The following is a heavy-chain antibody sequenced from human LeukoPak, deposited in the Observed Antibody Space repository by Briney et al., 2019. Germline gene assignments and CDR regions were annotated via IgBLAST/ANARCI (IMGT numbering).Heavy chain of an antibody. J-gene: IGHJ6*03. CDR2: ITSSGTYI. D-gene: IGHD1-26*01. CDR1: GFTFNNYN. Sequence: NPGGSLRLSCATSGFTFNNYNMNWVRQAPGRALEWVSSITSSGTYIFYADSVKGRFTISRDNAKNSLYLQMNSLGPEDTAVYYCARDPYSGNYGNYYYYYMDVWGKGTTVTISS. CDR3: ARDPYSGNYGNYYYYYMDV. V-gene: IGHV3-21*01.